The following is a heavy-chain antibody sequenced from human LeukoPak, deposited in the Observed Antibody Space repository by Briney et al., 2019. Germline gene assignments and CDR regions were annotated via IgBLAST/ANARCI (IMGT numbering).Heavy chain of an antibody. CDR1: GGSISSYY. Sequence: KPSETLSLTCTVSGGSISSYYWSWIRQPPGKGLEWIGYIYYSGSTNYNPSLKSRVTISVDTSKNQFSLKLSSVTAADTAVYYCARGGEVGQQFGPPSLYYFASWGQGALVTVPP. J-gene: IGHJ4*02. D-gene: IGHD5-24*01. CDR3: ARGGEVGQQFGPPSLYYFAS. CDR2: IYYSGST. V-gene: IGHV4-59*08.